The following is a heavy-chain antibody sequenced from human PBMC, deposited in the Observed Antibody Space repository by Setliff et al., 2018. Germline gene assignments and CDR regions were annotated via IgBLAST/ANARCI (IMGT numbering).Heavy chain of an antibody. CDR3: AREVVVVKSAINYYYYMDV. Sequence: GASVKVSCKASGGTFRIYGISWVRQAPGQGLEWMGGIIPNFGTTSYAQEFQGRVTITTDESTNTAYMELSSLRSDDTAVFYCAREVVVVKSAINYYYYMDVWGKGTTVTVSS. CDR1: GGTFRIYG. CDR2: IIPNFGTT. D-gene: IGHD2-2*01. J-gene: IGHJ6*03. V-gene: IGHV1-69*05.